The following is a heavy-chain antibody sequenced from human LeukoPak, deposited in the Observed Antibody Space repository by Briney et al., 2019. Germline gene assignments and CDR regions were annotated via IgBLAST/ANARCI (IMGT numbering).Heavy chain of an antibody. CDR3: VSFYETY. CDR2: INSDGSWT. CDR1: GNYW. V-gene: IGHV3-74*01. J-gene: IGHJ4*02. Sequence: GGSLRLSCAASGNYWMHWVRQAPGKGLVWVSHINSDGSWTSYADSVKGRFTISKDNAKNTVYLQMNSLRAEDTAVYHCVSFYETYWGRGTLVTVSS. D-gene: IGHD2/OR15-2a*01.